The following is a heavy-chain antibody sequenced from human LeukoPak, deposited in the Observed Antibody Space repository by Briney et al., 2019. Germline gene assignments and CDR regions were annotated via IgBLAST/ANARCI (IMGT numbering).Heavy chain of an antibody. CDR2: IYHSGST. V-gene: IGHV4-30-2*01. D-gene: IGHD4-11*01. CDR3: ARAGQGLQSYYYYYMDV. J-gene: IGHJ6*03. CDR1: GGSISSGGYY. Sequence: SQTLSLTCTVSGGSISSGGYYWSWIRQPPGKGLEWIGYIYHSGSTYYNPSLKSRVTISVDRSKNQFSLKLSSVTAADTAVYYCARAGQGLQSYYYYYMDVWGKGTTVTVSS.